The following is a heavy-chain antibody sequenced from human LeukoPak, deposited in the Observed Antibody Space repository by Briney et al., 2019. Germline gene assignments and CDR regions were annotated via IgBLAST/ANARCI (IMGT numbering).Heavy chain of an antibody. J-gene: IGHJ5*02. V-gene: IGHV1-18*01. CDR1: GYTFTSYG. Sequence: ASVKVSCKASGYTFTSYGISWVRQAPGQGLEWMGWISAYNGNTNYAQKHQGRVTMTTDTSTSTAYMELRSLRSDDTAVYYCARYPEESSSWYGWFDPWGQGTLVTVSS. CDR3: ARYPEESSSWYGWFDP. CDR2: ISAYNGNT. D-gene: IGHD6-13*01.